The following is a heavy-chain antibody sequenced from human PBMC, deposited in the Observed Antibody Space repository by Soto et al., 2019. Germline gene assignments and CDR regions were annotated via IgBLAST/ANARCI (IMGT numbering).Heavy chain of an antibody. CDR2: ISYKGDTT. CDR3: ARDRESSSWYAGRYYYYGMDV. V-gene: IGHV3-64*01. D-gene: IGHD6-13*01. CDR1: GFTLSDYS. Sequence: PGGSLRLSCAASGFTLSDYSMHWVRQAAGKGLEYVSAISYKGDTTYYANSVKGRFTISRDNSKNTLYLQMGSLRAEDTAVYYCARDRESSSWYAGRYYYYGMDVWGQGTTVTVSS. J-gene: IGHJ6*02.